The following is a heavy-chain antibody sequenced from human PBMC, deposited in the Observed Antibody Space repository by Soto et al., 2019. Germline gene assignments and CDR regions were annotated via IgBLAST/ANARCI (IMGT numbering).Heavy chain of an antibody. J-gene: IGHJ6*02. Sequence: QVQLVQSGGEVKKPGASVKVSCKASGYTFSSYGIYWVRQAPGQGLEWLGWISPYYGNTKYAQILQGRASMTTDTATKTAYMEVRSLRSEDTAVYYYARGGYYDSSGSRNYHYYGMNVWGQGTTVTVSS. D-gene: IGHD3-22*01. CDR2: ISPYYGNT. V-gene: IGHV1-18*01. CDR3: ARGGYYDSSGSRNYHYYGMNV. CDR1: GYTFSSYG.